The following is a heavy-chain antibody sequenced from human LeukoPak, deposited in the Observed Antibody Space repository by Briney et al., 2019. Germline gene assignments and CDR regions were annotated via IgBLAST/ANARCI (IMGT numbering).Heavy chain of an antibody. Sequence: PGGSLRLSCAASGFTFSSYAMHWVRQAPGKGLEWVAVISYDGSNKYYADSVKGRFTISRDNSKNTLYLQMNSLRAEDTAVYYCARASLDSSGYYYERTFHFDYWGQGTLVTVSS. CDR1: GFTFSSYA. D-gene: IGHD3-22*01. J-gene: IGHJ4*02. V-gene: IGHV3-30-3*01. CDR2: ISYDGSNK. CDR3: ARASLDSSGYYYERTFHFDY.